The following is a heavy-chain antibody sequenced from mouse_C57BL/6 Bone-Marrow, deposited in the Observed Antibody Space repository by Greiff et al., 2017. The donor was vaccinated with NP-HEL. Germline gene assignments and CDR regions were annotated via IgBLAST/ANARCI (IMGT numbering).Heavy chain of an antibody. CDR1: GYTFTSYW. J-gene: IGHJ3*01. CDR3: ERVPYGSSPLFAD. Sequence: QVQLQQPGAELVKPGASVKMSCKASGYTFTSYWITWVKQRPGQGLEWIGDIYPGSGSTNYNEKFKSKATLTVDTSSSTAYMQLSSLTSEDSAVYYCERVPYGSSPLFADWGQGTLVTVSA. D-gene: IGHD1-1*01. CDR2: IYPGSGST. V-gene: IGHV1-55*01.